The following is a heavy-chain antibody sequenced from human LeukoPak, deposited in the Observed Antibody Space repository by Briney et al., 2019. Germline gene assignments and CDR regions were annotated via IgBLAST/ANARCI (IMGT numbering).Heavy chain of an antibody. CDR1: GYTFDDHG. D-gene: IGHD2-21*02. CDR2: INWKGGST. J-gene: IGHJ4*02. V-gene: IGHV3-20*04. Sequence: PGGSLRLSCAVSGYTFDDHGMSWVRQAPGKGLLWVTDINWKGGSTVYADSVKGRFTISRDTAKNSLYLTMTTLTAEDTALYYFARGSGGVVVTDFDYWSQGSLVTVS. CDR3: ARGSGGVVVTDFDY.